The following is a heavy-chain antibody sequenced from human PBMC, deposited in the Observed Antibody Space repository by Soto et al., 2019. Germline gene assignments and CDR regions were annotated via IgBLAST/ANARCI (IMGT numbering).Heavy chain of an antibody. D-gene: IGHD2-15*01. V-gene: IGHV3-53*01. J-gene: IGHJ6*02. CDR3: ARWGRTPGLYGMDV. Sequence: GGSLRLSCAASGFTVSSNYMSWVRQAPGKGLEWVSVIYSGGSTYYADSVKGRFTISRDNSKNTLYLQMNSLRAEDTAVYYCARWGRTPGLYGMDVWGQGTTVTVSS. CDR1: GFTVSSNY. CDR2: IYSGGST.